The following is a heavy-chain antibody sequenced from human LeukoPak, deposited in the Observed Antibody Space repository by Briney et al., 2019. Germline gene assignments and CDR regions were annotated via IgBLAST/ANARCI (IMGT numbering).Heavy chain of an antibody. J-gene: IGHJ4*02. CDR2: MNPNSGNT. V-gene: IGHV1-8*03. D-gene: IGHD5-24*01. CDR1: GYTFTSYD. Sequence: ASVKVSCKASGYTFTSYDISWVRQATGQGLEWMGWMNPNSGNTGYAQKFQGRVTITRNTSISTAYMELSSLRSEDTAVYYCARRDGYNYVDYWGQGTLVTVSS. CDR3: ARRDGYNYVDY.